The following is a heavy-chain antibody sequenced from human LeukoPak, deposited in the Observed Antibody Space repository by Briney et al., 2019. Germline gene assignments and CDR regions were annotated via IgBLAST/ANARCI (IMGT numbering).Heavy chain of an antibody. Sequence: GGSLRLPSAASGFTVSSNYMSWVRQAPGKGLEWVSVIYSGGSTYYADSVKGRFTISRDNSKNSLYLQMNSLRAEDTAVYYCARDDYDSNWGQGTLVTVSS. D-gene: IGHD4-17*01. CDR1: GFTVSSNY. J-gene: IGHJ4*02. CDR3: ARDDYDSN. V-gene: IGHV3-53*01. CDR2: IYSGGST.